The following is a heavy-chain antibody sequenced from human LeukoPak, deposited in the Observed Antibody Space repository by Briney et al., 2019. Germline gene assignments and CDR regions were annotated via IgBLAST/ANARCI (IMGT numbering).Heavy chain of an antibody. Sequence: GGSLRLSCAASGFTVSSNYMSWVRQAPGKGLEWVSVIYSGGDTYYADSVKGRFTISRDNSKNTLYLQMNSLRAEDTAVYYCARVAVGAGTDYFDYWGQGTLVAVSS. CDR1: GFTVSSNY. D-gene: IGHD6-19*01. J-gene: IGHJ4*02. CDR2: IYSGGDT. CDR3: ARVAVGAGTDYFDY. V-gene: IGHV3-53*01.